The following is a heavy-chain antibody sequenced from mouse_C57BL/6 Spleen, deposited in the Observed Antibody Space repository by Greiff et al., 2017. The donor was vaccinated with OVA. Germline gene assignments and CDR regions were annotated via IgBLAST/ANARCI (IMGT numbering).Heavy chain of an antibody. CDR3: ARRRPTTGVAIDD. Sequence: QVQLQQPGAELVKPGASVKLSCKVSGYTFTSYWMQWVKQRPGQGLEWIGEIDPSDSYTNYNQKFKGKATLTVDTSSSTAYMQLSSLTSEDSAVYYCARRRPTTGVAIDDWGQGTTLTVSS. CDR1: GYTFTSYW. CDR2: IDPSDSYT. V-gene: IGHV1-50*01. D-gene: IGHD1-1*01. J-gene: IGHJ2*01.